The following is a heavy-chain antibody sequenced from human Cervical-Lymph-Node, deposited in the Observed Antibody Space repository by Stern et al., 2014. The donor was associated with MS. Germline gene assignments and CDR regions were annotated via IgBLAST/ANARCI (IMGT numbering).Heavy chain of an antibody. CDR3: ARDGGSGWRNFDY. Sequence: EVQLEESGGGLVQPGGSLRLSCAASGFTFSGYSMNWVRQAPGKGLEWVSYISSSSSTIYYADSVKGRFTISRDNAKNSLYLQMNSLRAEDTAVYYCARDGGSGWRNFDYWGQGTLVAVSS. CDR2: ISSSSSTI. D-gene: IGHD6-19*01. V-gene: IGHV3-48*01. CDR1: GFTFSGYS. J-gene: IGHJ4*02.